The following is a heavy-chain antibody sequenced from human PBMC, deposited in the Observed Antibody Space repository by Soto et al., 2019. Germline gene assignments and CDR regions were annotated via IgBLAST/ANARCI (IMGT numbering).Heavy chain of an antibody. V-gene: IGHV3-23*01. J-gene: IGHJ3*02. CDR1: GFTFSSYA. D-gene: IGHD3-22*01. CDR2: ISGSGGST. CDR3: AKGSVVVVITPDAFDI. Sequence: TXGSLKLSCAASGFTFSSYAMSWVRQAPGKGLEWVSAISGSGGSTYYADSVKGRFTISRDNSKNTLYLQMNSLRAEDTAVYYCAKGSVVVVITPDAFDIWGQGTMVTVSS.